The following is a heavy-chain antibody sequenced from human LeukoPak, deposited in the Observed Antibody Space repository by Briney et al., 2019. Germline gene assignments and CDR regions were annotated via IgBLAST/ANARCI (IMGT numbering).Heavy chain of an antibody. Sequence: GGSLRLSCAASGFTFDDYGMSWGRQVPGQGVEWVSAINWNGGSTRYRESVKGRFTISRDTAKNSVYLQMNSLSPEDTALYYCARHRSMGELPKFDYWGQGTLVSVSS. D-gene: IGHD1-26*01. J-gene: IGHJ4*02. CDR3: ARHRSMGELPKFDY. CDR2: INWNGGST. V-gene: IGHV3-20*04. CDR1: GFTFDDYG.